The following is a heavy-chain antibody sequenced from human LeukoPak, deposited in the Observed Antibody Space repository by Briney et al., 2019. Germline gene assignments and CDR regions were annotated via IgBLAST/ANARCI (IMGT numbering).Heavy chain of an antibody. CDR2: INHSGST. J-gene: IGHJ4*02. Sequence: SETLSLTCAVYGGSFSGYYWSWIRQPPGKGLEWIGEINHSGSTNYNPSLKGRVTISVDTSKNQFSLKLSSVTAADTAVYYCARRGYCSSTSCYRFFHPAYFDYWGQGTLVTVSS. D-gene: IGHD2-2*01. V-gene: IGHV4-34*01. CDR3: ARRGYCSSTSCYRFFHPAYFDY. CDR1: GGSFSGYY.